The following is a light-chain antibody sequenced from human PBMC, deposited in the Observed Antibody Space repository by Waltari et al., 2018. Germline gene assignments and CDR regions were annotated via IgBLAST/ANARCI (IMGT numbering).Light chain of an antibody. V-gene: IGKV4-1*01. CDR3: HQYYSTPFT. Sequence: DIVMTQSPDSLAVSLGERAIINCKSSQSVLYSPNNKNYLAWYQQKPGQPPKLLIYWASTRESGVPDRFSGSESGTDFTLTISSLQAEDVAVYYCHQYYSTPFTFGPGTKVDIK. CDR1: QSVLYSPNNKNY. J-gene: IGKJ3*01. CDR2: WAS.